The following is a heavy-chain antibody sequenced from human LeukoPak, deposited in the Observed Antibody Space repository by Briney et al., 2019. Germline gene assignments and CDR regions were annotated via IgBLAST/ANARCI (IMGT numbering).Heavy chain of an antibody. V-gene: IGHV4-38-2*02. CDR3: ARPRGGYSGYVDY. J-gene: IGHJ4*02. D-gene: IGHD5-12*01. CDR2: ICHSGST. Sequence: PSQTLSLTCTVSGYSISSGYCWGWIRQPPGKGLEWIGSICHSGSTYYNPSLKSRDTISIDTSKNQFSLKLSSVTAADTAVYYCARPRGGYSGYVDYWGQGTLVTVSS. CDR1: GYSISSGYC.